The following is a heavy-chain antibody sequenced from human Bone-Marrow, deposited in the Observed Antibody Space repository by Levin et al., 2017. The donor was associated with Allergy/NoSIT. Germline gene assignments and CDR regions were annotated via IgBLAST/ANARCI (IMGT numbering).Heavy chain of an antibody. V-gene: IGHV3-30*04. CDR3: ARDQVYSGSLDS. Sequence: AGGSLRLSCAASGFTFSAYPMHWVRQAPGKGLEWLTFISYDGIIEYYADSVKGRFTISRDDSKNTLYLQMTSLRHDDTAVYYCARDQVYSGSLDSWGQGTLVTVSS. CDR2: ISYDGIIE. J-gene: IGHJ4*02. D-gene: IGHD6-6*01. CDR1: GFTFSAYP.